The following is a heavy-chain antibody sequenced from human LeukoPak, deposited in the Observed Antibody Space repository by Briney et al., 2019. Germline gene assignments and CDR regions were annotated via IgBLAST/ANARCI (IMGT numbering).Heavy chain of an antibody. CDR1: GYTFTVYY. D-gene: IGHD2-2*01. Sequence: ASVKVSFKASGYTFTVYYMHWVRHAPGQGLEWMGWINPNSGGTNYAQKFQGRVTMTRDTSISTAYMELSRLRSDDTAVYYCAITVTSQLLWYLNDAFDIWGQGTMVTVSS. J-gene: IGHJ3*02. CDR3: AITVTSQLLWYLNDAFDI. CDR2: INPNSGGT. V-gene: IGHV1-2*02.